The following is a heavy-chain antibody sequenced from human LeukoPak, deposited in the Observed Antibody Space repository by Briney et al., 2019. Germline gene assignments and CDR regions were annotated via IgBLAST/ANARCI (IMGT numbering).Heavy chain of an antibody. CDR3: ARLHDSRTIYDY. V-gene: IGHV3-7*04. CDR2: IKQDGSDK. J-gene: IGHJ4*02. D-gene: IGHD3-16*01. Sequence: PGGSLRLSCAASGFTFSSYWMSWVRQAPGKGLEWVANIKQDGSDKYYVDSVKGRFTISRDNAKNSLYLQMNSLRVEDTAVYYCARLHDSRTIYDYWGQGTLVTVSS. CDR1: GFTFSSYW.